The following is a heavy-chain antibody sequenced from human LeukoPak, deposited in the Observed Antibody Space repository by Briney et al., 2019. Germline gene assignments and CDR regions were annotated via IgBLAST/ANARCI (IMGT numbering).Heavy chain of an antibody. CDR1: GGSILDSTYY. Sequence: PSETLSLTCTVSGGSILDSTYYWAWIRQPPGKGLEWIGTIFYSGNTHYNPSLKSRVTMSVDTVKNQFSLNLNSVTAADTAVYYCARQSSGYYYGWFDPWGQGTLVTVSS. V-gene: IGHV4-39*01. CDR3: ARQSSGYYYGWFDP. J-gene: IGHJ5*02. D-gene: IGHD3-22*01. CDR2: IFYSGNT.